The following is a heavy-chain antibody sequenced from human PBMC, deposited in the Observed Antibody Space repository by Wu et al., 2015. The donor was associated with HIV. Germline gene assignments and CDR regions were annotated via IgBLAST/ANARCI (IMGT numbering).Heavy chain of an antibody. Sequence: QVQLVQSGAEVKRPGSSVKVSRKASGGTFSNYAITWVRQAPGQGLEWMGGINPNSGGTNYAQKFQGRVTMTRDTSISTAYMELSRLRSDDTAVYYCARDAPYYDSSGRFQHWGQGTLVTVSS. J-gene: IGHJ1*01. D-gene: IGHD3-22*01. CDR2: INPNSGGT. V-gene: IGHV1-2*02. CDR1: GGTFSNYA. CDR3: ARDAPYYDSSGRFQH.